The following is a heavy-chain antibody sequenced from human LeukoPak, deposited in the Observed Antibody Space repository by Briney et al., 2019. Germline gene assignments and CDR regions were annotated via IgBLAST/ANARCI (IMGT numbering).Heavy chain of an antibody. J-gene: IGHJ4*02. CDR1: GFTVSSNY. Sequence: GGSLRLSCAASGFTVSSNYMSWVRQAPGKGLEWVSGISWNSGSIGYADSVKGRFTISRDNAKNSLYLQMNSLRAEDMALYYCAKDSSSGSLDYWGQGTLVTVSS. D-gene: IGHD3-22*01. CDR2: ISWNSGSI. V-gene: IGHV3-9*03. CDR3: AKDSSSGSLDY.